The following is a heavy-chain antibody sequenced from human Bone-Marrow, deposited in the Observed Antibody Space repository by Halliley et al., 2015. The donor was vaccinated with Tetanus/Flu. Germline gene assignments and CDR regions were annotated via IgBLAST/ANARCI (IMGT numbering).Heavy chain of an antibody. Sequence: LEGMGTIHLRGTPPYNPPLRARVTISVDRPKNQFSLKVNSVTAADTAVYYCARVRDWLNWFDPWGQGTLVTVSS. J-gene: IGHJ5*02. D-gene: IGHD3-9*01. CDR2: IHLRGTP. CDR3: ARVRDWLNWFDP. V-gene: IGHV4-30-2*01.